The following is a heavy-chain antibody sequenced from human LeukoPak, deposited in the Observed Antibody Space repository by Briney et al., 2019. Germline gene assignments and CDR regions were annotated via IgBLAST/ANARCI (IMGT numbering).Heavy chain of an antibody. D-gene: IGHD3-16*01. CDR1: GGSVSSGSYY. Sequence: PSETLSLTCTVSGGSVSSGSYYWSWSRQPPGRGLEWIGSIYYSGSTYYNPSLKSRVTISVDTSKNQFSLKLSSVTAADTAVYYCARQITSHGTCGWDDIDYWGQGALVTVSS. CDR3: ARQITSHGTCGWDDIDY. CDR2: IYYSGST. J-gene: IGHJ4*02. V-gene: IGHV4-39*01.